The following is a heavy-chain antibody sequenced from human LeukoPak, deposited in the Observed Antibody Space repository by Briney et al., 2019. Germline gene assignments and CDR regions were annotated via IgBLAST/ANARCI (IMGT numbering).Heavy chain of an antibody. CDR1: GFTLSHFW. Sequence: PGGSLRLSCAVSGFTLSHFWMTWVRQAPGKGLEWVANIGEDGSEKYYVDSVKGRFTISRDNAKNSLYLQMNSLRAEDTAVYYCARGVWYFDFWGQGTLVTVSS. D-gene: IGHD3-16*01. J-gene: IGHJ4*02. V-gene: IGHV3-7*04. CDR3: ARGVWYFDF. CDR2: IGEDGSEK.